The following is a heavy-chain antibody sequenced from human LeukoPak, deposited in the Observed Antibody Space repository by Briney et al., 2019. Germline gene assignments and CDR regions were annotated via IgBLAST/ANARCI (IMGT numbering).Heavy chain of an antibody. D-gene: IGHD3-22*01. V-gene: IGHV3-23*01. CDR3: AKDIGSDDSSGYYYSLFDY. CDR2: ISGSGGST. Sequence: GGSLRLSCAASGFTFSSYDMSWVRQAPGKGLEWVAAISGSGGSTYYADSVKGRFTISRDNSKNTLYLQMNSLRAEDTAVYYCAKDIGSDDSSGYYYSLFDYWGQGTLVTVSS. CDR1: GFTFSSYD. J-gene: IGHJ4*02.